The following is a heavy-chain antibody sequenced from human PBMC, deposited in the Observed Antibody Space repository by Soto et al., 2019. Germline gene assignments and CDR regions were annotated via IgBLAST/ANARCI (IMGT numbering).Heavy chain of an antibody. D-gene: IGHD3-3*01. CDR3: ARGQSSDFWSAYGGFQL. CDR1: GFTFSSYW. CDR2: SNSDVTNT. V-gene: IGHV3-74*01. Sequence: PVGSLRLSCAASGFTFSSYWMHWVRQVPGRGLAWVSRSNSDVTNTGYADSVKARFTISRDNAKSTLYLQMNSLTDEDTAVYYCARGQSSDFWSAYGGFQLWGRATLVTVSS. J-gene: IGHJ4*02.